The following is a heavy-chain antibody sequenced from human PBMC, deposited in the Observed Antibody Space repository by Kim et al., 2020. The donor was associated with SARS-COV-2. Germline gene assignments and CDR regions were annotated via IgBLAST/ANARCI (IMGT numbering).Heavy chain of an antibody. CDR1: GFTFSSYA. D-gene: IGHD3-16*01. CDR2: ISYDGTNK. CDR3: ASEMALGGMGLYGMDV. Sequence: GGSLRLSCAASGFTFSSYAMHWVRQAPGKGLEWVAIISYDGTNKYYADSVKGRFTISRDDSKNTLYLQMNSLRAEDTAVYYCASEMALGGMGLYGMDVWG. J-gene: IGHJ6*01. V-gene: IGHV3-30*04.